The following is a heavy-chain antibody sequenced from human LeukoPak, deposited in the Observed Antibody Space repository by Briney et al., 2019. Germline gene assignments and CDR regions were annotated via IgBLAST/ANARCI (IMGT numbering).Heavy chain of an antibody. D-gene: IGHD2-2*03. Sequence: GGSLRLSCGASGFTFHEKYAMHWVRQAPGKGLEWVSGFSLDSDNVGYADSVRGRFTVSRDRAKNSLYLQMNYLRPEDTALYYCTKDMDPGGVNVWGQGTTVIVSS. CDR3: TKDMDPGGVNV. V-gene: IGHV3-9*01. CDR1: GFTFHEKYA. CDR2: FSLDSDNV. J-gene: IGHJ6*02.